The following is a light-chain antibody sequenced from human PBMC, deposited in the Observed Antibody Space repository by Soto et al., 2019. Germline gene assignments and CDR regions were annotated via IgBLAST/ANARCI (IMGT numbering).Light chain of an antibody. CDR2: GAS. CDR3: QQYGSSLYT. J-gene: IGKJ2*01. V-gene: IGKV3-20*01. CDR1: QIVRSSY. Sequence: EIVLTQSPGTLSLSPGERATLSCRASQIVRSSYLAWYQQKPGQAPRLLIYGASSRATGIPDRFSGSGSGTDFTLTISRLEPEDFAVYYCQQYGSSLYTFGQGTQLEIK.